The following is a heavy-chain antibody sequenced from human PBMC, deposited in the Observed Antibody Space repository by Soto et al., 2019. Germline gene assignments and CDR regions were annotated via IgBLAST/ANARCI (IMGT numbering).Heavy chain of an antibody. CDR1: GFTFTSSA. Sequence: SVKVSCKASGFTFTSSAVQWVRQARGQHLEWIGWIVVGSGNTNYAQKFQERVTITRDMSTSTAYMELSSLRSEDTAVYYCAIPRYDSSGYYYVDYWGQGTLVTVSS. D-gene: IGHD3-22*01. J-gene: IGHJ4*02. V-gene: IGHV1-58*01. CDR3: AIPRYDSSGYYYVDY. CDR2: IVVGSGNT.